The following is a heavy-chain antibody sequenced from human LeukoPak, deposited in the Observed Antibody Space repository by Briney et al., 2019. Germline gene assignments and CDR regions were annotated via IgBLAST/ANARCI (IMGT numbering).Heavy chain of an antibody. CDR1: GGSFSGYY. CDR3: ARPGKVTGTRYYYGMDV. V-gene: IGHV4-34*01. CDR2: INHSGST. Sequence: SETLSLTCAVYGGSFSGYYWSWIRQPPGKGLEWIGEINHSGSTNYNPSLKSRVTISVDTSKNQFSLKLSSVTAADTAVYYCARPGKVTGTRYYYGMDVWGQGTTVTVSS. D-gene: IGHD1-7*01. J-gene: IGHJ6*02.